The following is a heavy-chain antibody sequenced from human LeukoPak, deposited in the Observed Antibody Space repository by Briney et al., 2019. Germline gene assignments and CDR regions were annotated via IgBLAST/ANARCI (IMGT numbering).Heavy chain of an antibody. Sequence: ASVKVSCKASGYTFTGYYMHWVRQAPGQGLEWMGCINPNSCRTNYAQKFQGRFTMTRDNSLSTAYMEPSRLRPDDTAVYYCARLVGPIVVVIAMSENWFDPWGQGTLVTVSS. CDR2: INPNSCRT. J-gene: IGHJ5*02. CDR1: GYTFTGYY. D-gene: IGHD2-21*01. V-gene: IGHV1-2*02. CDR3: ARLVGPIVVVIAMSENWFDP.